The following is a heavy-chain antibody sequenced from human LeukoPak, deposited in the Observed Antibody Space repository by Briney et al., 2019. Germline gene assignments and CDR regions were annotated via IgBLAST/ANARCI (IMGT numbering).Heavy chain of an antibody. Sequence: GGSLRLSCAASGFTFSDYYMSWIRQAPGKGLEWVSYISSSGSTIYYADSVKGRFTISRDNAKNSLYLQMNSQRAEDTAVYYCARRAARSPYFDYWGQGTLVTVSS. J-gene: IGHJ4*02. CDR2: ISSSGSTI. CDR3: ARRAARSPYFDY. D-gene: IGHD6-6*01. V-gene: IGHV3-11*04. CDR1: GFTFSDYY.